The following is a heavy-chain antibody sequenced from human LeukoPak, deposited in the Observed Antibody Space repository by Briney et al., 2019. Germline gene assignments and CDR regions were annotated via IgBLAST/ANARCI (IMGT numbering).Heavy chain of an antibody. Sequence: GASVKVSCEASGYTFTSYGINWVRQAPGLGLEWMGWIGAYNGNTNNAQKVQGRVTMTTDTSTSTAYMELRSLRFDDTAVYYCARDQSVRLLQTSSTYFKHVFAIWGQGSMVTVSS. J-gene: IGHJ3*02. CDR1: GYTFTSYG. CDR2: IGAYNGNT. V-gene: IGHV1-18*01. D-gene: IGHD6-13*01. CDR3: ARDQSVRLLQTSSTYFKHVFAI.